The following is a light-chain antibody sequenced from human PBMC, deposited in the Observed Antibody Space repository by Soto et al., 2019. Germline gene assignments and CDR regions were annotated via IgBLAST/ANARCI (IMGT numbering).Light chain of an antibody. Sequence: EIVLTQSPGTLSLSPGERATLSCRASQSVSSFLAWYQQKPGQAPRLLMYGASSRATGIPDRFSGSGSETEFTLTISSLQSEDFAVYFCQQYNKWPPTFGQGTRLETK. CDR3: QQYNKWPPT. CDR2: GAS. J-gene: IGKJ5*01. V-gene: IGKV3D-15*01. CDR1: QSVSSF.